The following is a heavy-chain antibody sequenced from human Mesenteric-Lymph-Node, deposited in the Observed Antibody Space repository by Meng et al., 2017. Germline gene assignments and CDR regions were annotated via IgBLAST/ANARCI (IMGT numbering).Heavy chain of an antibody. CDR2: VNTDGTIP. Sequence: GESLKISCAASGFTFSSHWMHWVRQAPGKGLVWVSRVNTDGTIPDYADSVKGRFTISRDNAKNTLYLQMNSLRTEDTAVYYCVKLGPYTSGWYGDYWGQGTLVTVSS. CDR3: VKLGPYTSGWYGDY. V-gene: IGHV3-74*01. CDR1: GFTFSSHW. D-gene: IGHD6-19*01. J-gene: IGHJ4*02.